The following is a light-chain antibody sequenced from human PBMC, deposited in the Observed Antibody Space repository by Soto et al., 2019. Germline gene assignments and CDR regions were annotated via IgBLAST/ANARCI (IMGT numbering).Light chain of an antibody. CDR2: DAS. CDR3: QQFSSYPLT. J-gene: IGKJ4*01. Sequence: EFVLTHSQGTLSFSPLEGGNLXFMPSQTVRNNYLAWYQQKPGQAPRLLIYDASSRATGIPDRFSGGGSGTDFTLTISRLEPEDFAVYYCQQFSSYPLTFGGGTKVDIK. CDR1: QTVRNNY. V-gene: IGKV3-20*01.